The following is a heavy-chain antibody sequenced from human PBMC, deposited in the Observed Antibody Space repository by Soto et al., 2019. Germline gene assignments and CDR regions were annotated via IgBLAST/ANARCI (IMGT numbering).Heavy chain of an antibody. CDR1: GYSFSNYW. D-gene: IGHD5-12*01. CDR3: ARSPRKYSGYDVDY. V-gene: IGHV5-10-1*01. CDR2: INPSDSYT. J-gene: IGHJ4*02. Sequence: PGESLKISCKASGYSFSNYWIGWVRQMPGKGLEWMAIINPSDSYTNYSPSFQGHVTISADKSISTAYLQWSSLKASDIAMYYCARSPRKYSGYDVDYWGQGTLVTVSS.